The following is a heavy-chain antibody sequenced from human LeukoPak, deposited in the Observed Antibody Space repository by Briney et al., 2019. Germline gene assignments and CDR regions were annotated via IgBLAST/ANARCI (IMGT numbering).Heavy chain of an antibody. CDR2: IIPIFGTA. J-gene: IGHJ4*02. CDR3: ARDFVGDIAARPHFDY. D-gene: IGHD6-6*01. V-gene: IGHV1-69*13. Sequence: SVKVSCKASGGTFSSYAISWVRQAPGQGLEWMGGIIPIFGTANYAQKFQGRVTITADESTSTAYIELSSLRSEDTAVYYCARDFVGDIAARPHFDYWGQGTLVTVSS. CDR1: GGTFSSYA.